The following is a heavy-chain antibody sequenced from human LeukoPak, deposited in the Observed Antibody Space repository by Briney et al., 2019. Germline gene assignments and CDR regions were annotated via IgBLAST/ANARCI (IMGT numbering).Heavy chain of an antibody. J-gene: IGHJ4*02. D-gene: IGHD3-3*01. CDR1: GGSTSSSNW. CDR3: ARLTYYDFWRFDY. Sequence: SETLSLTCAVSGGSTSSSNWWSWVRQPPGKGLEWIGEIYHSGSTNYNPSLKSRVTISVDKSKNQFSLKLSSVTAADTAVYYCARLTYYDFWRFDYWGQGTLVTVSS. CDR2: IYHSGST. V-gene: IGHV4-4*02.